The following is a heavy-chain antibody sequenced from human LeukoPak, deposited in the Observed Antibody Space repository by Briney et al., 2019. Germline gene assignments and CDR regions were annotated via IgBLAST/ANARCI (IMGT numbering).Heavy chain of an antibody. CDR1: GFTFSSYA. CDR2: ISGSGGST. V-gene: IGHV3-23*01. Sequence: GGSLRLSCAASGFTFSSYAMSWVRQAPGKGLEWVSAISGSGGSTYYADSVKGRFTISRDNSKNTLYLEMNSLRAEDTAVYYRARADYDLLTGYPEGFDYWGQGTLVTVSS. D-gene: IGHD3-9*01. J-gene: IGHJ4*02. CDR3: ARADYDLLTGYPEGFDY.